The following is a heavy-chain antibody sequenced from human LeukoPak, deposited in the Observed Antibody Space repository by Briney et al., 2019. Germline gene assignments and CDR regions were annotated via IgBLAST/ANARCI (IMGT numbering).Heavy chain of an antibody. CDR2: ISAYNGNT. D-gene: IGHD3-22*01. Sequence: GASVKVSCKASGYTFTGYYMHWVRQAPGQGLEWMGWISAYNGNTNYAQKLQGRVTMTTDTSTSTAYMELSSLRSEDTAVYYCASYYYDSSGYYSIDYWGQGTLVTVSS. CDR3: ASYYYDSSGYYSIDY. CDR1: GYTFTGYY. J-gene: IGHJ4*02. V-gene: IGHV1-18*04.